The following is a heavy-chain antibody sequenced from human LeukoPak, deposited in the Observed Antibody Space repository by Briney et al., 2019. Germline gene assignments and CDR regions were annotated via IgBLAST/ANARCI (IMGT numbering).Heavy chain of an antibody. Sequence: PGGSLRLSCAASGFTFNTYWMHWVRQAPGKGLVWVSRINSDGSSTSYADSVKGRFTISRDNAKNTLYLQMNSLRAEDTAVYYCARSTGDYVWGSYRFNWFDPWGQGTLVTVSS. V-gene: IGHV3-74*01. CDR3: ARSTGDYVWGSYRFNWFDP. D-gene: IGHD3-16*02. CDR2: INSDGSST. J-gene: IGHJ5*02. CDR1: GFTFNTYW.